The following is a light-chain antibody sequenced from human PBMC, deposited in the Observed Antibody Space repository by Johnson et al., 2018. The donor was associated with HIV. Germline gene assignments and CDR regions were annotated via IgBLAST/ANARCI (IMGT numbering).Light chain of an antibody. J-gene: IGLJ1*01. Sequence: QSVLTQPPSVSAAPGQKVTISCSGSRSNIGNNYVSWYQQLPGTAPKLLIYENNKRPSGIPDRFSGSKSGTSATLGITGLQTGDEADYYCGTWDSSLSTGYVFGTGTKVTVL. CDR2: ENN. CDR1: RSNIGNNY. CDR3: GTWDSSLSTGYV. V-gene: IGLV1-51*02.